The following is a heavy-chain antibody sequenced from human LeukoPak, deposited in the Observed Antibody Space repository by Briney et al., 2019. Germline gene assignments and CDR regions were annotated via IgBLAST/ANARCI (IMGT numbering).Heavy chain of an antibody. CDR2: INHSGST. Sequence: PSETLSLTCAVYGGSFSGYYWSRIRQPPGKGLEWIGEINHSGSTNYNPSLKSRVTISVDTSKNQFSLKLSSVTAADTAVYYCARVGVTTAYYYGMDVWGQGTTVTVSS. CDR1: GGSFSGYY. CDR3: ARVGVTTAYYYGMDV. J-gene: IGHJ6*02. V-gene: IGHV4-34*01. D-gene: IGHD4-17*01.